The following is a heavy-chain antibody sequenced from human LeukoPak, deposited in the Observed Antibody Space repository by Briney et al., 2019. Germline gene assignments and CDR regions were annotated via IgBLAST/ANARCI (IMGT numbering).Heavy chain of an antibody. J-gene: IGHJ4*02. CDR3: ASFLDD. D-gene: IGHD3-3*01. Sequence: GGSLRLSCAASGFTFSSYEMNWVRQAPGKGLEWVSYISGSGGTRYYADSVKGRFTISRDNGKNSLYLQMNSLTDEDTAVYYCASFLDDWGQGTLVTVSS. V-gene: IGHV3-48*03. CDR1: GFTFSSYE. CDR2: ISGSGGTR.